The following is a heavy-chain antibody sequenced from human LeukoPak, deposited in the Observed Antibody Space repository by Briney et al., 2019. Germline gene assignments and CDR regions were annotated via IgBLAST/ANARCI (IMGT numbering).Heavy chain of an antibody. Sequence: GGSLRLSCAASGFTFSSSAMSWVRQAPGKGLEWVSAISNNGGYTYYADSVQGRFTISRDNSKSTLCLQMNSLRAEDTAVYYCAKRLGYCSDGSCYFPYWGQGTLITVSS. J-gene: IGHJ4*02. CDR2: ISNNGGYT. CDR1: GFTFSSSA. D-gene: IGHD2-15*01. CDR3: AKRLGYCSDGSCYFPY. V-gene: IGHV3-23*01.